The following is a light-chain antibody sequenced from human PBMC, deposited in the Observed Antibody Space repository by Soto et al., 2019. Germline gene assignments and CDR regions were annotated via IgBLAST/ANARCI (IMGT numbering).Light chain of an antibody. CDR1: QSVSSSC. Sequence: EIVLTQSPGTLSLSPVEIATLSCMASQSVSSSCLAWYQQKPGQAPRLLIYGASIRATGIPDRFSGSGSGTDFTLTISTLEPEDFAVYYCQQYGTSPETFGQGTKV. CDR2: GAS. CDR3: QQYGTSPET. J-gene: IGKJ1*01. V-gene: IGKV3-20*01.